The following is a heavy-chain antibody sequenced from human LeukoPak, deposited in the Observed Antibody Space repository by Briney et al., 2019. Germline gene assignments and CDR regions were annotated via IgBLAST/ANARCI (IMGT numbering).Heavy chain of an antibody. CDR1: GYTFSRHG. V-gene: IGHV1-18*01. Sequence: ASVTVSCKTSGYTFSRHGITWVRQAPGQGLEWMGWVSGYNGNTNYAQNVQGRVTMTTDTSTNTAYMELMSLRSDDTAVYYCAKDIHPGLDSGASCCFDYWGQGTPVTVSS. CDR3: AKDIHPGLDSGASCCFDY. J-gene: IGHJ4*02. D-gene: IGHD3-22*01. CDR2: VSGYNGNT.